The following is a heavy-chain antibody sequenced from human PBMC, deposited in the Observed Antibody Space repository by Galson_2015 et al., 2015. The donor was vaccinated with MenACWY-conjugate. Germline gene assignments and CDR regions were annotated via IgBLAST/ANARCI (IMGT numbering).Heavy chain of an antibody. J-gene: IGHJ3*02. CDR3: ARDQENSKATFDI. CDR1: GFTFSKYW. V-gene: IGHV3-7*03. D-gene: IGHD1-7*01. CDR2: IKEDGSDK. Sequence: SLRLSCAASGFTFSKYWMTWVRQAPGKGLEWVANIKEDGSDKYYLDSVKGRFTISRDNAENSLYLQMNSLRADDTAVYYCARDQENSKATFDIWGQGTMVTVSS.